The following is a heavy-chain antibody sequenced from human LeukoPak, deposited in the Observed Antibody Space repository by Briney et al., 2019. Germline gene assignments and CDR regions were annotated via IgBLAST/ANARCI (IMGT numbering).Heavy chain of an antibody. CDR1: GFTFSSYG. CDR3: ARAGDNTTMVTH. D-gene: IGHD5-18*01. CDR2: ISSGSNYI. V-gene: IGHV3-21*01. J-gene: IGHJ4*02. Sequence: PGGSLRLSCAASGFTFSSYGINWVLQAPGKGLEWVSFISSGSNYIYYADSVKGRFTISRDNAMNSLYLQMNSLRAEDTAVYYCARAGDNTTMVTHWGQGTLVTVSS.